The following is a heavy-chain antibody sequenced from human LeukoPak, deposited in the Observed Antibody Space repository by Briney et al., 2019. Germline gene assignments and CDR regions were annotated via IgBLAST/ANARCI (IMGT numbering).Heavy chain of an antibody. J-gene: IGHJ4*02. V-gene: IGHV1-18*01. CDR2: ISAYNGNT. CDR3: AREVVVTATNEYYFDY. Sequence: VASVKLSCKASAYTFTSYGISWVRQAPGQGLEWMGWISAYNGNTNYAQRLQGRVTMTTDTSKSTAYMELRSLRSDDTAVYYCAREVVVTATNEYYFDYWGQGTLVTVSS. D-gene: IGHD2-21*02. CDR1: AYTFTSYG.